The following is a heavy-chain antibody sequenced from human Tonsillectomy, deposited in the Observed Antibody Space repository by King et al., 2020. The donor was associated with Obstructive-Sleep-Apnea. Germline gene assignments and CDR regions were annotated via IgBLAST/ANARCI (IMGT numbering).Heavy chain of an antibody. J-gene: IGHJ4*02. V-gene: IGHV4-39*07. Sequence: LQLQESGPGLVKPSETLSLTCTVSGGSISSSSYYWGWIRQPPGKGLEWIGSIYYSGSTYYNPSLKSRGTISVDTSKNQFSLKLSSVTAADTAVYYCARVGVTMVRGVDYWGQGTLVTVSS. D-gene: IGHD3-10*01. CDR1: GGSISSSSYY. CDR2: IYYSGST. CDR3: ARVGVTMVRGVDY.